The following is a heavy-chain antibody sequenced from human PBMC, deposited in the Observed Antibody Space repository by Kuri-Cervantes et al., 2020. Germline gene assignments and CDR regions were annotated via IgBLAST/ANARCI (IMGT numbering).Heavy chain of an antibody. CDR2: IYYSGSN. J-gene: IGHJ6*02. V-gene: IGHV4-28*03. CDR3: ARARALYEPYYHYGMDV. Sequence: SETLSLTCAVSGYSISSSNWWGWIRQPPGKGLEWIGYIYYSGSNYYNPSLKSRVTMSVDKSKNQFSLKLSSVTAADTAVYYCARARALYEPYYHYGMDVWGQGTTVTVSS. CDR1: GYSISSSNW. D-gene: IGHD3-16*01.